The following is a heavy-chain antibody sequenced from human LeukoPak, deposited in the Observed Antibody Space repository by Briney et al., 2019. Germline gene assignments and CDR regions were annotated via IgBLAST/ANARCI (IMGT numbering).Heavy chain of an antibody. CDR2: ISGSGGST. CDR1: GFTFSSYA. J-gene: IGHJ4*02. D-gene: IGHD3-16*01. Sequence: GGSLRLSCAASGFTFSSYAMSWVRQAPGQGLEWVSAISGSGGSTYYADSVKGRFTISRDNSKNTLYLQMNSLRAEDTAVYYCARSSASRPQYRGAESLGGEEYYFDYWGQGTLVTVSS. CDR3: ARSSASRPQYRGAESLGGEEYYFDY. V-gene: IGHV3-23*01.